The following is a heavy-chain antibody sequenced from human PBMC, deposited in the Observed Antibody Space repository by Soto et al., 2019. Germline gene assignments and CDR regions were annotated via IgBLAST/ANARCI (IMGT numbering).Heavy chain of an antibody. CDR2: ISSSSSTI. J-gene: IGHJ4*02. CDR1: GFTFSSYS. V-gene: IGHV3-48*01. CDR3: ARGLGLRDILTGNYGWGYFDY. D-gene: IGHD3-9*01. Sequence: EVQLVESGGGLVQPGGSLRLSCAASGFTFSSYSMNWVRQAPGKGLEWVSYISSSSSTIYYADSVKGRFTISRDNAKNSLYLQMNSLRAEDTAVYYCARGLGLRDILTGNYGWGYFDYWGQGTLVTVSS.